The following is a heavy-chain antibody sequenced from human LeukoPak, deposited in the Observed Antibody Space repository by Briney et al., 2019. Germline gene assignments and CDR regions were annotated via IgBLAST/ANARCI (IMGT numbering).Heavy chain of an antibody. J-gene: IGHJ4*02. CDR1: GFTFSSSA. Sequence: PGGSLRLSCAASGFTFSSSAMSWVRQAPGKGLEWVSAISGSGGSTYYADSVKGRFTISRDNSKNTLYLQMNSLRAEDTAVYYCAKDGTRLPTYFDYWGQGTLVTVSS. D-gene: IGHD5-18*01. V-gene: IGHV3-23*01. CDR2: ISGSGGST. CDR3: AKDGTRLPTYFDY.